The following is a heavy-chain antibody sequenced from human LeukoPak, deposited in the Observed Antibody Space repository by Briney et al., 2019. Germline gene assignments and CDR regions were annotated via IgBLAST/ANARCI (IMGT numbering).Heavy chain of an antibody. CDR3: ARLVRPYYYYYMDV. D-gene: IGHD3-10*01. CDR1: GFTFDDYG. V-gene: IGHV3-20*01. CDR2: INWNGGST. J-gene: IGHJ6*03. Sequence: PGGSLRLSCAASGFTFDDYGMSWVRQAPGMGLEWVSGINWNGGSTGYADSVKGRFTISRDNAKNSLYLQMNSLRAEDTALYHCARLVRPYYYYYMDVWGKGTTVTVSS.